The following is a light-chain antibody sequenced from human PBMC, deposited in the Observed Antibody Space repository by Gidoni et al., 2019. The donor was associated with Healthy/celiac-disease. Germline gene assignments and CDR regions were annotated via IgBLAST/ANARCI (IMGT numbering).Light chain of an antibody. CDR1: QGISSY. J-gene: IGKJ2*01. V-gene: IGKV1-9*01. Sequence: DIQLTQSPSFLSASVGDRVTITCRASQGISSYLAWYQHKPGQAPKLLIYAASTLQSGVPSRFSGSGSGTEFTLTISSLQPEDVATYYCQQLSHTFGQGTKLEIK. CDR3: QQLSHT. CDR2: AAS.